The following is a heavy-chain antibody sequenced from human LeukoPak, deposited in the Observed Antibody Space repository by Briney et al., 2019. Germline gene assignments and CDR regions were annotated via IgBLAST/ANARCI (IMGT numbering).Heavy chain of an antibody. CDR3: AREGVVKGTDV. Sequence: ASVKVSCKASGYTFTGYYMHWVRQAPGQGLEWMGWINPDTGGTNYAQNFQGRVTMTRDTSISTAYMELSTLRSDDTAVYYCAREGVVKGTDVWGQGSTVTVSS. CDR1: GYTFTGYY. V-gene: IGHV1-2*02. CDR2: INPDTGGT. J-gene: IGHJ6*02.